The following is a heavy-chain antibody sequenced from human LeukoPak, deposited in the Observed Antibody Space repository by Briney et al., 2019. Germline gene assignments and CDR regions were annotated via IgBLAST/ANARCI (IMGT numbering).Heavy chain of an antibody. CDR3: AKDRTQGSGWYLIFDY. CDR2: ISGNSITT. V-gene: IGHV3-23*01. D-gene: IGHD6-19*01. J-gene: IGHJ4*02. Sequence: GGSLRLSCAASGFTYSISAMSWVRQDPGKGLEWVATISGNSITTYYADSLKGRFIISRDPSKNTLYLQMNSLRAEDTAVYYCAKDRTQGSGWYLIFDYWSQGTLVTVSS. CDR1: GFTYSISA.